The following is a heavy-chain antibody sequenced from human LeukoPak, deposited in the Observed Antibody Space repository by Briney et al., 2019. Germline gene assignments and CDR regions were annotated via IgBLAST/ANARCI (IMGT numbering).Heavy chain of an antibody. Sequence: GASLRLSCAASGLTFSSYAMTWVRQPPGRGLEWVSLISGSGASTYYAASVKGRFTISRDNSKNPLYLQMNSLRAEDTAVYYCARGGYRNYFSPAVYWGQGTLVTVSS. CDR1: GLTFSSYA. CDR2: ISGSGAST. D-gene: IGHD4-11*01. CDR3: ARGGYRNYFSPAVY. V-gene: IGHV3-23*01. J-gene: IGHJ4*02.